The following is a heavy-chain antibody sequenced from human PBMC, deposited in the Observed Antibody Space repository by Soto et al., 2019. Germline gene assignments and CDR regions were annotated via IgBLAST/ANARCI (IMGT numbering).Heavy chain of an antibody. CDR2: ISAYNGNT. J-gene: IGHJ6*02. D-gene: IGHD3-10*01. CDR1: GYTFTGYG. V-gene: IGHV1-18*01. CDR3: ARGGRKDGSGSYYGMDV. Sequence: ASVKVSCKASGYTFTGYGISWVRQAPGQGLEWMGWISAYNGNTNYAQKLQGRVTMTTDTSTSTAYMELRSLRSDDTAVYYCARGGRKDGSGSYYGMDVWGQGTTVTVS.